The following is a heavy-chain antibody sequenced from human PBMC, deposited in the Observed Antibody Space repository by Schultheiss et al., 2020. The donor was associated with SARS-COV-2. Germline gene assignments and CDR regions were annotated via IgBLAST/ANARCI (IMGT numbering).Heavy chain of an antibody. CDR2: ITSTGSKI. CDR3: ATLNFWTDPRFDP. Sequence: GESLKISCAASGFSFSDYEMNWVRQAPGKGLEWVAYITSTGSKISYADSVKGRFTISRDNAKNSLYLQMNSLRAEDTAVYYCATLNFWTDPRFDPWGQGTLVTVSS. CDR1: GFSFSDYE. J-gene: IGHJ5*02. D-gene: IGHD3/OR15-3a*01. V-gene: IGHV3-48*03.